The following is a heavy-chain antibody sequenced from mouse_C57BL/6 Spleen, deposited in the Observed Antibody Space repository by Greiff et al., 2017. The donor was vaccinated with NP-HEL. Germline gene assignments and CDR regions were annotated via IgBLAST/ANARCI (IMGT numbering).Heavy chain of an antibody. Sequence: QVQLQQPGAELVRPGSSVKLSCKASGYTFTSYWMDWVKQRPGQGLEWIGNIYPSDSETHYNQKFKDKATLTVDKSSSTAYMQLSSLTSEDSAVYYCARKVYAMDYWGQGTSVTVSS. CDR1: GYTFTSYW. V-gene: IGHV1-61*01. CDR3: ARKVYAMDY. CDR2: IYPSDSET. J-gene: IGHJ4*01.